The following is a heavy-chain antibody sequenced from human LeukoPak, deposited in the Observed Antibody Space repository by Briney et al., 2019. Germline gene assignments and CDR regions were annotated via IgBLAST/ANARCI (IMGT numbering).Heavy chain of an antibody. CDR2: IGTAGDT. Sequence: GGSLRLSCAASGFTFSSYDMHWVRQATGKGLEWVSAIGTAGDTYYPGSVKGRFTVSRENAKNPLYLQMNSLRAGDTAVYYCARTVAALRYGMDVWGQGATVTVSS. CDR3: ARTVAALRYGMDV. D-gene: IGHD6-13*01. CDR1: GFTFSSYD. V-gene: IGHV3-13*01. J-gene: IGHJ6*02.